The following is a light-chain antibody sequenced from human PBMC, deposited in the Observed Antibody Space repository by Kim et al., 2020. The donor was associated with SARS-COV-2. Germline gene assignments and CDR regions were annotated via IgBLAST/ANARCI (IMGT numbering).Light chain of an antibody. Sequence: EVLLTQSPGTLSLSPGERAILSCRASQSVSSSYLAWYQHKPGQSPRLLIHGASSRATGVPDRFRGGGSGTDFTLTITRLEPEDFAVYYCHQYGRSPTTSGQGTPLEIK. CDR3: HQYGRSPTT. J-gene: IGKJ5*01. CDR1: QSVSSSY. CDR2: GAS. V-gene: IGKV3-20*01.